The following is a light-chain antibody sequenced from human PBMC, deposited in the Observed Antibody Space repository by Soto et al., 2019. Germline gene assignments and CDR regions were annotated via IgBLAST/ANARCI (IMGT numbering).Light chain of an antibody. V-gene: IGKV2-28*01. CDR3: MQALQTPRYT. Sequence: DIVMTQSPLSLPVTPGEPASISCRSSQSLLHSNGYNYLNWFLQKPGQSPQLLIYLRSNRASGVSDRFSGRGSGTDFTLKISRVEAEDVGVYYCMQALQTPRYTFGQGTKLEIK. J-gene: IGKJ2*01. CDR2: LRS. CDR1: QSLLHSNGYNY.